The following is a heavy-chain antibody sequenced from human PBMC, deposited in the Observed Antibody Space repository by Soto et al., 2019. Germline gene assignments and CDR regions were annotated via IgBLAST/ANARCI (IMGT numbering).Heavy chain of an antibody. CDR1: GFTFSSYW. Sequence: GGSLRLSCAASGFTFSSYWMSWVRQAPGKGLEWVANIKQDGSEKYYVDSVKGRFTISRDNAKNSLYLQMNSLRAEDTAVYYCAASLVGAGDFFDCWGQGTLVTVSS. CDR2: IKQDGSEK. CDR3: AASLVGAGDFFDC. D-gene: IGHD1-26*01. V-gene: IGHV3-7*01. J-gene: IGHJ4*02.